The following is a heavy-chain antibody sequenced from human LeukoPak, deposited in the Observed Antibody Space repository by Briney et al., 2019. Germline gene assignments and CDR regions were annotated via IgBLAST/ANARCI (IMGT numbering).Heavy chain of an antibody. CDR3: ARHFGYSYGRGLYFDY. J-gene: IGHJ4*02. D-gene: IGHD5-18*01. Sequence: ASVKVSCKASGYTFTNYFMHWVRQAPGQGLEWMGRINPNSGGTNYAQKFQGRVSMTRDTSISTAYMELSRLRSDDTAVYYCARHFGYSYGRGLYFDYWGQGTLITVSS. CDR2: INPNSGGT. CDR1: GYTFTNYF. V-gene: IGHV1-2*06.